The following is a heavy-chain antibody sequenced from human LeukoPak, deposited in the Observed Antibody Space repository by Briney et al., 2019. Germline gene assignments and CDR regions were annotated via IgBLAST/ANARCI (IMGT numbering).Heavy chain of an antibody. CDR3: ATSGDIVATKGGYYYMDV. D-gene: IGHD5-12*01. CDR1: GYSFTSYW. V-gene: IGHV5-51*01. J-gene: IGHJ6*03. Sequence: GESLKISCKGSGYSFTSYWIGWVRQMPGKGLEWMGIIYPGDSDTRYSPSFQGQVTISADKSISTAYLQWGSLKASDTAMYYCATSGDIVATKGGYYYMDVWGKGTTVTVSS. CDR2: IYPGDSDT.